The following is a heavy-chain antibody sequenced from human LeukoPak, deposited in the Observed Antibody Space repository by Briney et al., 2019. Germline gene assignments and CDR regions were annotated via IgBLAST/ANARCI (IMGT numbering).Heavy chain of an antibody. J-gene: IGHJ4*02. CDR2: INPSGGST. Sequence: ASVKVSCKASGYTFTSYYMHWVRQAPGQGLEWMGIINPSGGSTSYAQKFQGRVTMTRDMSTSTVYMELSSLRSEDTAVYYCARSPNPDYYDSSGYYYDYWGQGTLVTVSS. CDR1: GYTFTSYY. D-gene: IGHD3-22*01. V-gene: IGHV1-46*01. CDR3: ARSPNPDYYDSSGYYYDY.